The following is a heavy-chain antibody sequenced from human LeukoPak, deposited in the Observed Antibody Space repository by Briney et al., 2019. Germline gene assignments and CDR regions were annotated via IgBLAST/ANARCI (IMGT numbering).Heavy chain of an antibody. J-gene: IGHJ4*02. CDR1: GFTFSSYG. CDR2: IRNDGSYR. V-gene: IGHV3-30*02. Sequence: PGGSLRLSCAASGFTFSSYGMHWVRQAPGKGLEWVAFIRNDGSYRYYVDSVKGRFTISRDNSKNMLYLQMNSLRAEDTAVYYCARMILPSYYDSSGGFDYWGQGTLVTVSS. D-gene: IGHD3-22*01. CDR3: ARMILPSYYDSSGGFDY.